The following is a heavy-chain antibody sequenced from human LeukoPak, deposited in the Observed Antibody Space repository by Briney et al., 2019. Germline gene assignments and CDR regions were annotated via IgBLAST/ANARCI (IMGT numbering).Heavy chain of an antibody. CDR2: INHSGST. V-gene: IGHV4-34*01. Sequence: SETLSLTCALYGGSFSGYYWSWIRQPPEKGREWIGEINHSGSTNYNPSLKSRVTISVHTSKNQFSLKLSSVTAADTAVYYCARCSYYGSLKPAFDIWGQGTMVTVSS. D-gene: IGHD3-10*01. J-gene: IGHJ3*02. CDR3: ARCSYYGSLKPAFDI. CDR1: GGSFSGYY.